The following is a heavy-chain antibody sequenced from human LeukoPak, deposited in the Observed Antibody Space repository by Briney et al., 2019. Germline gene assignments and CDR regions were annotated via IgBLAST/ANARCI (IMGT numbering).Heavy chain of an antibody. D-gene: IGHD1-26*01. CDR2: IKYDGSGK. CDR3: ARDLFSGSYQEDF. Sequence: GGSLRLSCAASGFTLSSYWMSWVRQAPGKGLEWVANIKYDGSGKYYADTVKGRFTISRDDAKNSLYLEMNRLRVEDTAVYYCARDLFSGSYQEDFWGQGTLVTVSS. J-gene: IGHJ4*02. CDR1: GFTLSSYW. V-gene: IGHV3-7*01.